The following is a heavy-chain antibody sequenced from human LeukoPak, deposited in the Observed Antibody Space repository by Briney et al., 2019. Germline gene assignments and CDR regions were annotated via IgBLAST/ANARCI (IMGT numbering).Heavy chain of an antibody. CDR2: IRYDGSNK. V-gene: IGHV3-30*02. J-gene: IGHJ6*03. D-gene: IGHD5-12*01. CDR1: GFTFSSYG. Sequence: GGSLRLSCAASGFTFSSYGMHWVRQAPGKGLEWVAFIRYDGSNKYYADSVKGRFTISRDNSKNTLYLHVNSLRPEDTAVYYWAKGSGYEPQSYYYYRDVGGEGTTVTVPS. CDR3: AKGSGYEPQSYYYYRDV.